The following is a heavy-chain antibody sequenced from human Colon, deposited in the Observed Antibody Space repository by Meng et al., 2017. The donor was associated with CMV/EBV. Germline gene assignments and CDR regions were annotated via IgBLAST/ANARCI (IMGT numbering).Heavy chain of an antibody. V-gene: IGHV3-30-3*01. Sequence: GGSLRLSCAASGFTFSSYAMHWVRQAPGKGLEWVAVISYDGSNKYYADSVKGRFTISRDNSKNTLYLQMNSLRAEDTAVYYCARRITIFGVVPGDAFDIWGQGTMVTVS. CDR1: GFTFSSYA. D-gene: IGHD3-3*01. CDR3: ARRITIFGVVPGDAFDI. J-gene: IGHJ3*02. CDR2: ISYDGSNK.